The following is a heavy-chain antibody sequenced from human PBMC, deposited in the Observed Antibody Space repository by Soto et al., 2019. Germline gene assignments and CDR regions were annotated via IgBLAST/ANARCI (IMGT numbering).Heavy chain of an antibody. J-gene: IGHJ4*02. CDR2: IYHDGGI. CDR1: GGAIREGGYY. V-gene: IGHV4-31*03. D-gene: IGHD5-18*01. CDR3: AAERGDTAATRYLVY. Sequence: QVHLQEAGPGLVKPSQTLSLTCTISGGAIREGGYYWTWIRQHPQKGLKWIGFIYHDGGIYYNAPFKCRVTLSVDDSQRLSLRLTSMTAADAAVYYCAAERGDTAATRYLVYWGQGTLVTVSS.